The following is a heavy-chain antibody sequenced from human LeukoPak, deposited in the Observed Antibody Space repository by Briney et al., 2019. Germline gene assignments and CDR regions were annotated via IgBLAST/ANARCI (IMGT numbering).Heavy chain of an antibody. J-gene: IGHJ4*02. D-gene: IGHD6-19*01. Sequence: GTSLRLSCAASTFTFRNYVMHWVRQAPGKGLEWVAVISYDGSNKYYADSVKGRFTISRDNSKNTLYLQMNSLRAEDTAVYYCAKTSQSSGWIYYFDYWGQGTLVTVSS. V-gene: IGHV3-30*18. CDR3: AKTSQSSGWIYYFDY. CDR2: ISYDGSNK. CDR1: TFTFRNYV.